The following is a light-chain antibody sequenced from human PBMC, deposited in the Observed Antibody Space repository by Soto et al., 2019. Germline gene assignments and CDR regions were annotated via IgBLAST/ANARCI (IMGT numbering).Light chain of an antibody. CDR2: GAS. Sequence: DSVLTQSPGTLSLSPGARATLSCRASQSVISSYLAWYQQKPGQAPRLLIYGASSRATGIPDRFSGSGSGTDFTLTISRLEPEDFAVYYCQQYGSSPPTFGQGTKVEIK. CDR3: QQYGSSPPT. V-gene: IGKV3-20*01. J-gene: IGKJ1*01. CDR1: QSVISSY.